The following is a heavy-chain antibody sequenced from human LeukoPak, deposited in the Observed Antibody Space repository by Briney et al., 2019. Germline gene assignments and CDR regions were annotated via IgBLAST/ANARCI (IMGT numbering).Heavy chain of an antibody. J-gene: IGHJ5*02. V-gene: IGHV3-66*01. CDR2: IYSGGST. D-gene: IGHD3-10*01. CDR1: GFTVSSNY. CDR3: AREYYYGSGSSVWFDP. Sequence: GGSLRLSCAASGFTVSSNYMSWVRQAPGKGLEWVSVIYSGGSTYYADSVKGRFTISKDNSKNTLYLQMNSLRAEDTAVYYCAREYYYGSGSSVWFDPWGQGTLVTVPS.